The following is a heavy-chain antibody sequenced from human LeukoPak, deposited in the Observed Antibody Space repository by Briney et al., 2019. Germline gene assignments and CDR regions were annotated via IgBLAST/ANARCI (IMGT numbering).Heavy chain of an antibody. CDR1: GFSLSTTGMC. J-gene: IGHJ4*02. D-gene: IGHD3-10*01. V-gene: IGHV2-70*11. CDR2: IDLGDDK. CDR3: ARISYGSGSGLDY. Sequence: CGPTLLHPTQTLTLTCTFSGFSLSTTGMCVSWVRQPPGKALESLARIDLGDDKSYSTSLKSRLTISKDTSKNQVVLTMTNMDPVDTATYYCARISYGSGSGLDYWGQGTLVTVSS.